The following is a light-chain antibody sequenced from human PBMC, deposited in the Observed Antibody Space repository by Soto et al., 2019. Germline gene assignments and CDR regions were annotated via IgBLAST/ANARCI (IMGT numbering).Light chain of an antibody. Sequence: QSALTQPASVSGSPGQSITISCTASSGHIGSSNLVSWYQHHSGKAPKLIIYEGNKRPSGVSNRFSGSKSGKTASPTISGLQAEDEGTYYCCSYAGSSPLYVFGTGTKVTVL. CDR3: CSYAGSSPLYV. CDR1: SGHIGSSNL. CDR2: EGN. J-gene: IGLJ1*01. V-gene: IGLV2-23*01.